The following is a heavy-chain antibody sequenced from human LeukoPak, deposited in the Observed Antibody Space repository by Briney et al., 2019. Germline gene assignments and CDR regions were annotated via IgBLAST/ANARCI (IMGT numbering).Heavy chain of an antibody. D-gene: IGHD1-26*01. CDR3: TAGVGATAQDY. J-gene: IGHJ4*02. CDR1: GFTFGNAW. V-gene: IGHV3-15*01. Sequence: GGSLRLSCAASGFTFGNAWMSWVRQAPGKGLEWVGQIKTKAQGETTDYVAPAKGRFTISRDDSKNTLYLQMSSLKTEDTAVYYCTAGVGATAQDYWGQGTLVTVSS. CDR2: IKTKAQGETT.